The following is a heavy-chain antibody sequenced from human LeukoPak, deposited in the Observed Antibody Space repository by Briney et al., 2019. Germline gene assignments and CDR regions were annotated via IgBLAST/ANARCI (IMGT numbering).Heavy chain of an antibody. CDR2: VYYNGST. CDR1: RGSIRSHF. CDR3: ARVGDWSAFTLSWFDP. V-gene: IGHV4-59*11. Sequence: SETLSLTCTVSRGSIRSHFWSWIRQPPGRGLEWIGYVYYNGSTNYNSSLKSRVTISVDTSTNHFSLKLRSVTAADTAVYYCARVGDWSAFTLSWFDPWGPGTLVTVSS. D-gene: IGHD3/OR15-3a*01. J-gene: IGHJ5*02.